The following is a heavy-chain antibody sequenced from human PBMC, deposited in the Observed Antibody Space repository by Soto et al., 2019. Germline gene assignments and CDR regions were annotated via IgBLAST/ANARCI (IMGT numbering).Heavy chain of an antibody. V-gene: IGHV4-59*12. D-gene: IGHD1-7*01. Sequence: SETLSLTCTVSGDSISPYYWTWIRQPPGKGLEWIGYIYYSGSPSYNPSLKSRVTVSVDTSKHQFSLRLSSVTAADTAMYYCARDGVSSTEYTWNYGTYFDYWGQGALVTVSS. CDR1: GDSISPYY. CDR2: IYYSGSP. CDR3: ARDGVSSTEYTWNYGTYFDY. J-gene: IGHJ4*02.